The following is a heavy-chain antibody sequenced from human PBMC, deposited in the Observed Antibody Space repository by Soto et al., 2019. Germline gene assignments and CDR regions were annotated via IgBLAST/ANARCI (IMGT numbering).Heavy chain of an antibody. CDR2: INTYTGNT. D-gene: IGHD3-16*01. J-gene: IGHJ6*01. CDR1: GYTFTRYG. Sequence: QVPLVQSGAEVKNPGASVKVSCKASGYTFTRYGIGWARQAPGQGLEWMGWINTYTGNTNYAQNVQGRVTLTTATSTSTAYMELRSLRSNDTAIYYCAMVDVYVTPSPQDVW. V-gene: IGHV1-18*01. CDR3: AMVDVYVTPSPQDV.